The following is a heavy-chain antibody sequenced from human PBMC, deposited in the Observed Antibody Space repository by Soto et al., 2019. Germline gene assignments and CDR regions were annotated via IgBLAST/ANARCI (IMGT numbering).Heavy chain of an antibody. V-gene: IGHV4-31*03. Sequence: SETLSLTCTVSGGSISSGGYYWSWIRQHPGKGLEWIGYIYYSGSTYYNPSLKSRVTISVDTSKNQFSLKLSSVTAADTAVYYCARRGYSYGYHYYYYGMDVWGQGTTVTAP. D-gene: IGHD5-18*01. CDR1: GGSISSGGYY. J-gene: IGHJ6*02. CDR3: ARRGYSYGYHYYYYGMDV. CDR2: IYYSGST.